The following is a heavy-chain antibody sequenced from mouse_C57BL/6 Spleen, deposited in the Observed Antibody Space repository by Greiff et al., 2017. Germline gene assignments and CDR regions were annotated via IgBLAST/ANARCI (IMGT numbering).Heavy chain of an antibody. V-gene: IGHV1-59*01. J-gene: IGHJ4*01. CDR2: IDPSDSYT. CDR1: GYTFTSYW. CDR3: ARYTTVVAPYYAMDY. D-gene: IGHD1-1*01. Sequence: VKLQQPGAELVRPGTSVKLSCKASGYTFTSYWMHWVKQRPGQGLEWIGVIDPSDSYTNYNQKFKGKATLTVDTSSSTAYMQLSSLTSEDSAVYYCARYTTVVAPYYAMDYWGQGTSVTVSS.